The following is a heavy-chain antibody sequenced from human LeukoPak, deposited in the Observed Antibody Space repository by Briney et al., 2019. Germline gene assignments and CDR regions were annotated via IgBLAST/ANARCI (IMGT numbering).Heavy chain of an antibody. V-gene: IGHV3-23*01. CDR3: AKSQRGYDSGTSY. J-gene: IGHJ4*02. CDR1: GFTFSDYA. Sequence: GGSLRLSCGASGFTFSDYAMSWVRQAPGKGLEWVSTISGSAGSTYYADSVKGRFTISRDNSKNTLYLQMNSLRAEDTAVYYCAKSQRGYDSGTSYWGKGTLVTVSS. D-gene: IGHD3-10*01. CDR2: ISGSAGST.